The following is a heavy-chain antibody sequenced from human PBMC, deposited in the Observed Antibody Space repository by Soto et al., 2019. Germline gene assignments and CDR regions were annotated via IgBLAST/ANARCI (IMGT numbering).Heavy chain of an antibody. CDR3: ARAFAGMFRGVSQFDP. Sequence: ASVKVSCEASGYTFTSYAMHWVRQAPGQRLEWMGWINAGNGNKKYSQKFQGRVTITRDTSASTAYMELSSLRSEDTAVYYCARAFAGMFRGVSQFDPWGQGTMVPVSP. J-gene: IGHJ5*02. V-gene: IGHV1-3*01. CDR2: INAGNGNK. D-gene: IGHD3-10*01. CDR1: GYTFTSYA.